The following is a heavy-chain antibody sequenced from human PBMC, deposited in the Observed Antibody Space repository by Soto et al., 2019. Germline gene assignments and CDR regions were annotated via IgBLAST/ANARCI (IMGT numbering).Heavy chain of an antibody. Sequence: QVQLQESGPGLVKPSETLSLTCAVSGDSISSYYCMWIRQPPGKGLESIGYLYYGRSANYNPSLKLRFTXSXATSTNQCSRTLSSMTAADTAVYYCALRSMAVVPEYWGQGTLVTVSS. CDR1: GDSISSYY. V-gene: IGHV4-59*01. CDR2: LYYGRSA. D-gene: IGHD3-22*01. CDR3: ALRSMAVVPEY. J-gene: IGHJ4*02.